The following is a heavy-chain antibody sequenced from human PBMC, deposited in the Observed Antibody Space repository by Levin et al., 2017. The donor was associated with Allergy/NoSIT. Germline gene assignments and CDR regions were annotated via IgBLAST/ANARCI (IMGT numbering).Heavy chain of an antibody. D-gene: IGHD2-21*02. V-gene: IGHV3-23*01. Sequence: GGSLRLSCAASGFTFSTYAMSWVRQAPGKGLEWVSSIRGSGAIIFYADSVKGRFTISRDNYRNTVYLQMNGLRAEDTAVYYCAKGLDCGGDCMAYWGQGTLVTVSS. J-gene: IGHJ4*02. CDR2: IRGSGAII. CDR3: AKGLDCGGDCMAY. CDR1: GFTFSTYA.